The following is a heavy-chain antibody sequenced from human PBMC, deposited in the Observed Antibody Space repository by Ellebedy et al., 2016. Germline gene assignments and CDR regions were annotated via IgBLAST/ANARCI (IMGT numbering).Heavy chain of an antibody. J-gene: IGHJ6*02. CDR3: ARDLVDTAILYYYYGMDV. Sequence: GESLKISXAASGFTFSSYWMSWVRQAPGKGLEWVANIKQDGSEKYYVDSVKGRFTISRDNAKNSLYLQMNSLRAEDTAVYYCARDLVDTAILYYYYGMDVWGQGTTVTVSS. CDR1: GFTFSSYW. D-gene: IGHD5-18*01. V-gene: IGHV3-7*03. CDR2: IKQDGSEK.